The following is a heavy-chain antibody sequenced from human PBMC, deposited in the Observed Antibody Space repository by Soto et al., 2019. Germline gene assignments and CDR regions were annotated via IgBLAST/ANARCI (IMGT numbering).Heavy chain of an antibody. J-gene: IGHJ6*02. Sequence: ASVKVSCKASGGTFSSYAISWVRQAPGQGLEWMGGIIPIFGTANYAQKFQGRVTITADKSTSTAYMELSSLRSEDTAVYYCALSFDFWSGSYHYGMDVWGQGTTVTVSS. CDR3: ALSFDFWSGSYHYGMDV. V-gene: IGHV1-69*06. CDR2: IIPIFGTA. D-gene: IGHD3-3*01. CDR1: GGTFSSYA.